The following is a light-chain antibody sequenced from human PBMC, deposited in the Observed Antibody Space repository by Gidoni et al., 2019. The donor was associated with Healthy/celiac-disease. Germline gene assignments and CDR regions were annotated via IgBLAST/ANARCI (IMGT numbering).Light chain of an antibody. CDR1: QSVSSSY. J-gene: IGKJ2*01. CDR3: QQYGSSQYT. CDR2: GAS. V-gene: IGKV3-20*01. Sequence: PGTLSLSPGEIATLSCRASQSVSSSYLAWYQQKPGQAPRLLIYGASSRATGIPDRFSGSGSGTDLTLTISRLEPEDFAVYYCQQYGSSQYTFGQGTKLEIK.